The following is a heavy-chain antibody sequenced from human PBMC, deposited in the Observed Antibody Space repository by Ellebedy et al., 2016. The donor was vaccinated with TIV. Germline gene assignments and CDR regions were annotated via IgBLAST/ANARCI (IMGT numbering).Heavy chain of an antibody. Sequence: GGSLRLSCAASGFTFSSNSMNWVRQVPGKGLEWISHISSNSRTIHYADSVKGRFNISRDNAQSSLYLQMSSLRDEDTAVYYCARDRSSSSDYWGQGTLVTVSS. CDR1: GFTFSSNS. CDR3: ARDRSSSSDY. CDR2: ISSNSRTI. V-gene: IGHV3-48*02. D-gene: IGHD6-6*01. J-gene: IGHJ4*02.